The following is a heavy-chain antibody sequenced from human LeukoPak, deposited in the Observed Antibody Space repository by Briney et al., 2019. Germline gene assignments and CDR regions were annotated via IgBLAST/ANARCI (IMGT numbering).Heavy chain of an antibody. CDR1: GFTFSSYN. CDR2: ISSGGSYI. J-gene: IGHJ4*02. V-gene: IGHV3-21*01. CDR3: AKDNGYSGHFDY. D-gene: IGHD5-12*01. Sequence: GGSLRLSCAASGFTFSSYNVNWVRQAPGKGLEWVSSISSGGSYIYYADSVMGRFTISRDNAKNSLYLQMNTLRAEDTAVYYCAKDNGYSGHFDYWGQGTLVTVSS.